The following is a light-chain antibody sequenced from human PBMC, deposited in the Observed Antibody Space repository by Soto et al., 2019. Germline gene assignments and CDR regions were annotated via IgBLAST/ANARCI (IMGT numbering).Light chain of an antibody. Sequence: SYELTQPPSVSVSPGQTANITCSGDKLGDKFVCWYQQKPGQSPVLVIYQDSKRPSGIPERFSGSNSGNTATLTISGTQAMDEADYFCQAWDSSTLLFGGGTKLTVL. V-gene: IGLV3-1*01. J-gene: IGLJ2*01. CDR2: QDS. CDR1: KLGDKF. CDR3: QAWDSSTLL.